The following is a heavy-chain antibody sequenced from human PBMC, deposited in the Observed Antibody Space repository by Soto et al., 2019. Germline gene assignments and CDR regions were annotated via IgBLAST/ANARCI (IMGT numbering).Heavy chain of an antibody. CDR2: IYYRGST. CDR3: ARQQLLPFYYALDV. CDR1: GGSISGYY. V-gene: IGHV4-59*01. J-gene: IGHJ6*04. D-gene: IGHD6-13*01. Sequence: SETLSLTCTVSGGSISGYYWRWIRQSPGKGLEYIGYIYYRGSTNYNPSLKSRVTMSVDTSRNQFSLKVNSVTAADTAVYYCARQQLLPFYYALDVWGKGTTVTVS.